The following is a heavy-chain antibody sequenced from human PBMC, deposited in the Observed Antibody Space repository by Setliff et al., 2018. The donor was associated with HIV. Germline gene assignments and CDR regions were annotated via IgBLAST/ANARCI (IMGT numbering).Heavy chain of an antibody. J-gene: IGHJ4*02. D-gene: IGHD3-3*01. CDR1: GFTFSGNW. CDR2: IKQDGGEK. V-gene: IGHV3-7*03. Sequence: PGGSLRLSCAASGFTFSGNWMSWVRQAPGKGLEWVAYIKQDGGEKFYDDSVKGRFTISRDNAKNSLYLQMNSLRAEDTAVYYCARGPQYNFWGGYLGLWGRGTLVTVSS. CDR3: ARGPQYNFWGGYLGL.